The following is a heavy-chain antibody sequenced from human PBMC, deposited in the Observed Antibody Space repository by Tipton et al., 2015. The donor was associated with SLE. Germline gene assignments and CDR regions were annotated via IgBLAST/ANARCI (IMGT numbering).Heavy chain of an antibody. CDR1: GGPISSGSYY. V-gene: IGHV4-61*02. J-gene: IGHJ3*02. Sequence: TLSLTCTVSGGPISSGSYYWSWIRQPAGKGLEWIGRIYTSGSTNYNPSLKSRVTISLDTSKTQFFLRLSSVTAADTAVYFCARGPNWGLDDAFDIWGQGTMVSVSS. D-gene: IGHD7-27*01. CDR2: IYTSGST. CDR3: ARGPNWGLDDAFDI.